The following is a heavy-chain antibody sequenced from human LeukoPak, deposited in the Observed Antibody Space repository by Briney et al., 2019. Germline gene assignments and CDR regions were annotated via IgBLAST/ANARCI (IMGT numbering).Heavy chain of an antibody. D-gene: IGHD3-22*01. CDR2: IRYDGSNK. V-gene: IGHV3-30*02. Sequence: GGSLRLSCAASGFTFGSYGMHWVRQAPGKGLEWVAFIRYDGSNKYYADSVKGRFTISRDNSKNTLYLQMNSLRAEDTAVYYCAKDRMYYYDSSGYPEALDYWGQGTLVTVSS. J-gene: IGHJ4*02. CDR3: AKDRMYYYDSSGYPEALDY. CDR1: GFTFGSYG.